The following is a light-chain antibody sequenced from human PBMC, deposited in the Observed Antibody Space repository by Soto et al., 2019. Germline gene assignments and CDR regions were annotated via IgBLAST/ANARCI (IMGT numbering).Light chain of an antibody. CDR3: QGYDRYWT. CDR1: QTSSSW. CDR2: QAS. J-gene: IGKJ1*01. Sequence: DIQMTQSPSSRSASVGDRVTITCRASQTSSSWLAWYQQKPGKAPKLLVYQASSLERGVPQRFSGSVSGTEFTLNSSSLQPDDFATYYCQGYDRYWTFGQGTKVEIK. V-gene: IGKV1-5*03.